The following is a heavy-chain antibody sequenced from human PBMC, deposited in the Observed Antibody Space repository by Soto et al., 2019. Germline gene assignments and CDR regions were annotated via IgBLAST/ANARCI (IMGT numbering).Heavy chain of an antibody. D-gene: IGHD3-3*01. V-gene: IGHV3-23*01. J-gene: IGHJ4*02. CDR2: ISGSGGST. CDR3: AKDRLRFSGGGPSPFDY. CDR1: GFTFSSYA. Sequence: PGGSLRLSCAASGFTFSSYAMSWVRQAPGKGLEWVSAISGSGGSTYYADSVKGRFTISRDNSKNTLYLQMNSLRAEDTAVYYCAKDRLRFSGGGPSPFDYWGQGTLVTVSS.